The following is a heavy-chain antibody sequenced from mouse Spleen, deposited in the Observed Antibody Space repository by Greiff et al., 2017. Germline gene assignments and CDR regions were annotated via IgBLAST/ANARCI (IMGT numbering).Heavy chain of an antibody. CDR1: GYTFTSYW. CDR3: ARDGNSWFAY. D-gene: IGHD2-1*01. Sequence: VKLMESGAELVKPGASVKMSCKASGYTFTSYWMHWVKQRPGQGLEWIGYINPSTGYTEYNQKFKDKATLTADKSSSTAYMQLSSLTSEDSAVYYCARDGNSWFAYWGQGTLVTVSA. V-gene: IGHV1-7*01. CDR2: INPSTGYT. J-gene: IGHJ3*01.